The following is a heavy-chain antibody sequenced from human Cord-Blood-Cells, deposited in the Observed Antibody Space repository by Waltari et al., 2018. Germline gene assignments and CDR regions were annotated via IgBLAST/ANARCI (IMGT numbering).Heavy chain of an antibody. V-gene: IGHV5-51*01. Sequence: EVQLVQSGAEVKKPGESLKISCKGSGYSFTSSWIGWVRQMPGKGLEWMGIIYPGDSDTRYSPSFQGQVTISADKSISTAYLQWSSLKASDTAMYYCARVGYSSSWYENWFDPWGQGTLVTVSS. J-gene: IGHJ5*02. CDR2: IYPGDSDT. CDR1: GYSFTSSW. CDR3: ARVGYSSSWYENWFDP. D-gene: IGHD6-13*01.